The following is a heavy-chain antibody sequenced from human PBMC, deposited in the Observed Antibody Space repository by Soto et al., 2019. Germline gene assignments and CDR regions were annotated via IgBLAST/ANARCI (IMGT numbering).Heavy chain of an antibody. D-gene: IGHD2-15*01. V-gene: IGHV1-18*01. CDR2: ISAYNGNT. CDR1: GYTFTSYG. Sequence: ASVKVSCKASGYTFTSYGISWVRQAPGQGLEWMGWISAYNGNTNYAQKLQGRVTMTTDTSTSKAYMELRSLRSDDTAVYYCARSDCSGGSCSMGYYYYMDVWGKGTTVTVSS. CDR3: ARSDCSGGSCSMGYYYYMDV. J-gene: IGHJ6*03.